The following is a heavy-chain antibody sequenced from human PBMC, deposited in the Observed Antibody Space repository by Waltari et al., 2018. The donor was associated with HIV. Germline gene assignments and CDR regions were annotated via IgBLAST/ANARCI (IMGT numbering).Heavy chain of an antibody. CDR1: GDSMIGYY. Sequence: QVQLRESGPRLVEPSGTLSLTCTVSGDSMIGYYWTWVRQPAGKGLEWMGRIHSGGRGNSNPSHRSRIALSVDTTKKQFSMKLTSVSAADTAVYFCARGPGQATFEAFDIWGQGTMINVSS. V-gene: IGHV4-4*07. J-gene: IGHJ3*02. CDR2: IHSGGRG. CDR3: ARGPGQATFEAFDI.